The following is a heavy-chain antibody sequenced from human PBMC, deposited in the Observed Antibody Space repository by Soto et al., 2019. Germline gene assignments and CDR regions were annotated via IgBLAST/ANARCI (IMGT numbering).Heavy chain of an antibody. D-gene: IGHD6-6*01. V-gene: IGHV1-2*02. CDR1: GYTFTGYY. CDR3: ARDRGQLRYYFDY. J-gene: IGHJ4*02. Sequence: ASVKVSCKASGYTFTGYYMHWVRQAPGQGLEWMGWINPNSGGTNYAQKFQGRVTMTRDTSISTAYMELSRLRSDDTAVYYCARDRGQLRYYFDYWAQGTLVTVSS. CDR2: INPNSGGT.